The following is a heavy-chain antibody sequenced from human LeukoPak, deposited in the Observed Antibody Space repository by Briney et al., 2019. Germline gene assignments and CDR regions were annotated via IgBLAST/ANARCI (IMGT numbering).Heavy chain of an antibody. CDR1: GFTISSYG. J-gene: IGHJ6*04. CDR3: AKGYYGSGSYVLMDV. D-gene: IGHD3-10*01. Sequence: GRSLRLSCAAPGFTISSYGMHWVRQAPGKGLEWVAVISYDGSNKYYADSVKGRFTISRDNSKNTLYLQMNSLRAEDTAVYYCAKGYYGSGSYVLMDVWGKGTTVTVSS. CDR2: ISYDGSNK. V-gene: IGHV3-30*18.